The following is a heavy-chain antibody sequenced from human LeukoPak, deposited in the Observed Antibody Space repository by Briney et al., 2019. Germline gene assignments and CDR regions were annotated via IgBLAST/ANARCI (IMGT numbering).Heavy chain of an antibody. J-gene: IGHJ3*02. D-gene: IGHD3-22*01. Sequence: GGSLRLSCTASGFAFSTHWMAWVRQVPGKGLEWMANIKPDGTEKYYVDSVKGRFTISRDNAKNSLYLRMSSLRAEDTAVYYCALIDAFDIWGRGTLVTVSS. CDR1: GFAFSTHW. V-gene: IGHV3-7*01. CDR2: IKPDGTEK. CDR3: ALIDAFDI.